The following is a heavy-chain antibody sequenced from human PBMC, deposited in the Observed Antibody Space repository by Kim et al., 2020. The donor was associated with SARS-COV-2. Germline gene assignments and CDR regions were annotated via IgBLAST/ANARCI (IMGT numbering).Heavy chain of an antibody. V-gene: IGHV3-9*01. J-gene: IGHJ4*02. D-gene: IGHD6-13*01. CDR3: AKLSSSWYEGDY. Sequence: AYADSVKGRFTISRDNAKNSLYLQMNSLRPDDTVLYYCAKLSSSWYEGDYWGQGTVVTVSS.